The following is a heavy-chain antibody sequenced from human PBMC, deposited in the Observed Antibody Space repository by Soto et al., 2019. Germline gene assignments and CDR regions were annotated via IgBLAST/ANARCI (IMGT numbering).Heavy chain of an antibody. CDR3: ARERSAEYFDL. V-gene: IGHV1-69*06. CDR1: GGTFSSHG. Sequence: QVQLVQSGTVVQRRGSSVKVSCQASGGTFSSHGMAWVRQAPGQGLEWMGGIIPTFGTPTYAPKFQGRVTITADTSTNTAYMELRNLRSKDTGVYYCARERSAEYFDLGAQGTLIPASS. CDR2: IIPTFGTP. D-gene: IGHD3-9*01. J-gene: IGHJ1*01.